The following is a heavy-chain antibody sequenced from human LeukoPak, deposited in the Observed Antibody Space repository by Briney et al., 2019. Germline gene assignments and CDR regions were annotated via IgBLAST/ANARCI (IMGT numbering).Heavy chain of an antibody. Sequence: GGSLRLSCAASGFTFSGYWMNWVRQAPGMGLEWLAIIKPDGSEENYVDSVKGRFTISRDNAKNSLYLQMNSLRAEDTAVYYCARLRFFDPSHYFDYWGQGTLVSVSS. J-gene: IGHJ4*02. CDR2: IKPDGSEE. CDR1: GFTFSGYW. V-gene: IGHV3-7*01. CDR3: ARLRFFDPSHYFDY. D-gene: IGHD3-9*01.